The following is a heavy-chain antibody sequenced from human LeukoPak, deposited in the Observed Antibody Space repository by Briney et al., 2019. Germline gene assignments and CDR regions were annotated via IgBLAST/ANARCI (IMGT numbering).Heavy chain of an antibody. CDR2: INHSGST. V-gene: IGHV4-34*01. Sequence: SETLSLTCAVYGGSFSGYYWSWIRQPPGKGLEWIGEINHSGSTNYNPSLKSRVTISEDTSKNQFSLKLSSVTAADTAVYYCARDFIVVDAFDIWGQGTMVTVSS. CDR1: GGSFSGYY. CDR3: ARDFIVVDAFDI. J-gene: IGHJ3*02. D-gene: IGHD3-16*02.